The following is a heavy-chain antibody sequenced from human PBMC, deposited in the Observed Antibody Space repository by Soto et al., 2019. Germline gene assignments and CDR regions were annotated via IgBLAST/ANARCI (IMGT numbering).Heavy chain of an antibody. Sequence: QVQLVQSGAEVKKPGASVKVSCKASGYTFTSYGISWVRQAPGQGLERMGWISAYNGNTNYAQKLQGRVTMTTETATSTAYMELRRLRSDDTAVYYCARDTTHYGGPPGNYWGQGTLVTVSS. V-gene: IGHV1-18*01. CDR1: GYTFTSYG. D-gene: IGHD4-17*01. CDR3: ARDTTHYGGPPGNY. J-gene: IGHJ4*02. CDR2: ISAYNGNT.